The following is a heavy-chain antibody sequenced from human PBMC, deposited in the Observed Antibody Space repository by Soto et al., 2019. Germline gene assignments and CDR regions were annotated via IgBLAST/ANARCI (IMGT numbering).Heavy chain of an antibody. CDR3: ARGIVAGSHDY. J-gene: IGHJ4*02. V-gene: IGHV4-34*01. CDR1: GGSFSGYY. CDR2: INHSGST. D-gene: IGHD6-19*01. Sequence: QVQLQQWGAGLLKPSETLSLTCAVYGGSFSGYYWSWIRQPPGKGLEWIGEINHSGSTNYNPSLKSRGTVSVDTSKNQVSLKLSSVTAADTSVYYCARGIVAGSHDYLGQGTLVTVSS.